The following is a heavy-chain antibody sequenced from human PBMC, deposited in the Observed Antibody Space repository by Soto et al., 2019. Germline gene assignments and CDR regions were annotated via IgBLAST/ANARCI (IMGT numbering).Heavy chain of an antibody. CDR3: TTLYYYDSSGYYTLDY. Sequence: GGSLRLSCAASGFTFSNAWMSWVRQAPGKGLEWVGRIKSKTDGGTTDYAAPVKGRFTISRDDSKNTLYLQMNSLKTGDTAVYYCTTLYYYDSSGYYTLDYWGQGTLVTVSS. D-gene: IGHD3-22*01. CDR2: IKSKTDGGTT. CDR1: GFTFSNAW. J-gene: IGHJ4*02. V-gene: IGHV3-15*01.